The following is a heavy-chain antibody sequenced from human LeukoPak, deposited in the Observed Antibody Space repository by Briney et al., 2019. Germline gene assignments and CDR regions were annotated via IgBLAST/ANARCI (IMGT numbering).Heavy chain of an antibody. CDR1: GFTFSSYS. D-gene: IGHD6-19*01. CDR3: ARTGEWLENFDY. Sequence: GGSLRLSSAASGFTFSSYSMNWVRQAPGKGLEWVSSISSSSSYIYYADSVKGRFTISRDNAKNSLYLQMNSLRAEDTAVYYCARTGEWLENFDYWGQGTLVTVSS. CDR2: ISSSSSYI. J-gene: IGHJ4*02. V-gene: IGHV3-21*01.